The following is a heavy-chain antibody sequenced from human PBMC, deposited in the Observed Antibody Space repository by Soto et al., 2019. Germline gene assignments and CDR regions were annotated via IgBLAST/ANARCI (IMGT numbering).Heavy chain of an antibody. CDR2: ISSESETI. V-gene: IGHV3-48*01. CDR3: ADRRGGGE. D-gene: IGHD3-16*01. Sequence: EVQLVESGGGLVQPGGSLRLSCAASGFTFSAHTMNWVRQAPGKGLEWISYISSESETIYYADSVKGRFTISRDNAKNSLFLESDSRRAEDRAVDYCADRRGGGEWGQGTLVTVSS. J-gene: IGHJ4*02. CDR1: GFTFSAHT.